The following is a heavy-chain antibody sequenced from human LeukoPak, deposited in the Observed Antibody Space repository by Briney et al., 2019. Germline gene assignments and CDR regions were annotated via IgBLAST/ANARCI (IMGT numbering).Heavy chain of an antibody. CDR1: GFTFSSYA. CDR2: ISGSGGST. V-gene: IGHV3-23*01. CDR3: ARAYRGYDQYYFDY. Sequence: GGSLRLSCAASGFTFSSYAMSWVHQAPGEGLEWVSAISGSGGSTYYADSVKGRFTISRDNSTSTQYLQMNRLRAVDTAVYYCARAYRGYDQYYFDYWGQGTLVTVSS. D-gene: IGHD5-12*01. J-gene: IGHJ4*02.